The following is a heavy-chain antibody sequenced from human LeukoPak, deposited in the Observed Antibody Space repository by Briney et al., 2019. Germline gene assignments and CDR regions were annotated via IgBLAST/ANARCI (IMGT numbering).Heavy chain of an antibody. Sequence: GGSLRLSCAVSGFTLSTYWMTWVRQAPGKGLEWVANIQQDGSEKYYVDSVKGRFTISGDNAKNTLYLQMNSLRAEDTAVYYCARGRGNAFDVWGQGTMVTVSS. CDR3: ARGRGNAFDV. CDR1: GFTLSTYW. J-gene: IGHJ3*01. V-gene: IGHV3-7*01. CDR2: IQQDGSEK.